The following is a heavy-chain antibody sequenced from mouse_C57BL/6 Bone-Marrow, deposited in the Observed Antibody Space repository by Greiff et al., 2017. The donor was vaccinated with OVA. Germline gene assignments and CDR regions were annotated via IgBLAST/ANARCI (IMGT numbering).Heavy chain of an antibody. Sequence: EVKLMESGGGLVKPGGSLKLSCAASGFTFSSYAMSWVRQTPEKRLEWVSTISDGGSYTYYPDNVKGRFTISRDNAKNNLYLQMSHLKSEDTAMYYCARRTGTFDYWGQGTTPTVSS. CDR2: ISDGGSYT. V-gene: IGHV5-4*03. CDR1: GFTFSSYA. CDR3: ARRTGTFDY. D-gene: IGHD4-1*01. J-gene: IGHJ2*01.